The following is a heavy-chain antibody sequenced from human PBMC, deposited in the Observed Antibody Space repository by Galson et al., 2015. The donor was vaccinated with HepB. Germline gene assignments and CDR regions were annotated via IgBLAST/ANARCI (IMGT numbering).Heavy chain of an antibody. CDR2: IIPIFGTA. D-gene: IGHD6-19*01. Sequence: SVKVSCKASGGTFSSYAISWVRQAPGQGLEWMGGIIPIFGTANYAQKFQGRVTITADESTSTAYMELSSLRSEDTAVYYCARGLEGVIAVAGNYYYYMDVWGKGTTVTVSS. CDR1: GGTFSSYA. J-gene: IGHJ6*03. V-gene: IGHV1-69*13. CDR3: ARGLEGVIAVAGNYYYYMDV.